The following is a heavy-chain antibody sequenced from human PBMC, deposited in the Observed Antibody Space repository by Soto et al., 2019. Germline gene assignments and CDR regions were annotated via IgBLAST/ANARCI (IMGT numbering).Heavy chain of an antibody. CDR1: GGSISSSSYY. V-gene: IGHV4-39*01. J-gene: IGHJ4*02. Sequence: QLQLQESGPGLVKPSETLSLTCTVSGGSISSSSYYWGWIRQPPGKGLEWIGSIYYSGSTYYNPSHKSRFTISVVTSNYQFSLKLSSVTAADTAVYYCARHTPAISISDHWGQGTLVTVSS. CDR2: IYYSGST. D-gene: IGHD2-15*01. CDR3: ARHTPAISISDH.